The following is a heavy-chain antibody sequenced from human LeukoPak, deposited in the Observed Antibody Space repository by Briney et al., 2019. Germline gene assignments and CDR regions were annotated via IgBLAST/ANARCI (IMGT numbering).Heavy chain of an antibody. Sequence: SETLSLTCTVSGGSISSGDYYWSWIRQHPGKGLEWIGYIYYSGSTYYNPSLKSRVTISVDTSKNQFSLNLSSVTAADTAVYYCARVAQYSSSWYWFDPWGQGILVTVSS. J-gene: IGHJ5*02. D-gene: IGHD6-13*01. CDR3: ARVAQYSSSWYWFDP. CDR1: GGSISSGDYY. V-gene: IGHV4-31*03. CDR2: IYYSGST.